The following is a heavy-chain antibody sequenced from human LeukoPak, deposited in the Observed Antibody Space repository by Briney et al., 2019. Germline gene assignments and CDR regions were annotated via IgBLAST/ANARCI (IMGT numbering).Heavy chain of an antibody. V-gene: IGHV3-7*01. CDR2: IKKDGSEK. Sequence: PGGSLGLSCAASGFTFSNYWMNWGRQAPGKGLEWVAIIKKDGSEKIYVDSVRGRFTISRDNAKNTLYLQMNSLRAEDTAVYYCAAGAGWLIDYWGQGTLVTVSS. CDR1: GFTFSNYW. D-gene: IGHD6-19*01. CDR3: AAGAGWLIDY. J-gene: IGHJ4*02.